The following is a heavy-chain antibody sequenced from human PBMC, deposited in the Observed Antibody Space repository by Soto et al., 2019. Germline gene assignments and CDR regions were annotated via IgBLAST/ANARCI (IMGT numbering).Heavy chain of an antibody. V-gene: IGHV3-48*02. Sequence: EVQLVESGGGLGQPGGSLRLSCAASGFTFSSYSMNWVRQAPGKGLEWVSYISSSSSTIYYADSVKGRFTISRDNAKNSLYLQMNSLRHEDTAVYYCARDNVDTAMVPIYFDYWGQGTLVTVSS. CDR3: ARDNVDTAMVPIYFDY. CDR1: GFTFSSYS. D-gene: IGHD5-18*01. CDR2: ISSSSSTI. J-gene: IGHJ4*02.